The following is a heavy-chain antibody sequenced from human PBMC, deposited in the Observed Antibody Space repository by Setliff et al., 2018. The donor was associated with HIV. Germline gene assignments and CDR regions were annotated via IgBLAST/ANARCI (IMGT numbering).Heavy chain of an antibody. D-gene: IGHD1-26*01. CDR1: GFTFSAHG. J-gene: IGHJ4*02. CDR3: TTDLGSGMFSWNNN. V-gene: IGHV3-15*01. CDR2: IKRKGDGGTT. Sequence: PGGSLRLSCAASGFTFSAHGMHWVRQATGKGLEWVGRIKRKGDGGTTEYAALEKGRFTISRDDSINTLDLQMNSLKTEDTAIYYCTTDLGSGMFSWNNNWGQGTLVTVS.